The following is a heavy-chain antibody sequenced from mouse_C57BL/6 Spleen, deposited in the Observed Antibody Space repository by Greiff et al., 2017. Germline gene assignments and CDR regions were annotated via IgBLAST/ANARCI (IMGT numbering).Heavy chain of an antibody. CDR1: GYTFTSYW. J-gene: IGHJ2*01. V-gene: IGHV1-72*01. CDR2: IDPNSGGT. Sequence: QVQLQQPGAELVKPGASVKLSCKASGYTFTSYWMHWVKQRPGRGLEWSGRIDPNSGGTKYNEKFKSKATLTVDKPSSTAYMQLSSLTSEDSAVYYCARTGPYYFDYWGQGTTLTVSS. CDR3: ARTGPYYFDY.